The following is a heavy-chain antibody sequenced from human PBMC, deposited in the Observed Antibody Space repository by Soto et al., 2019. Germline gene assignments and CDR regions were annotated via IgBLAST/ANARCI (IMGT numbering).Heavy chain of an antibody. CDR3: ARDGVAPGLSVDR. D-gene: IGHD6-13*01. CDR1: GFIFTDYW. Sequence: EVHLVESGGGLVQPGGSLILSCTASGFIFTDYWMNWVRQAPGKGLEWVASTKQDGSEKMYVDSVKDRFTISRDNADNSLLLQMASLRGDATAVYYCARDGVAPGLSVDRWGQGALVTVSS. V-gene: IGHV3-7*05. CDR2: TKQDGSEK. J-gene: IGHJ5*02.